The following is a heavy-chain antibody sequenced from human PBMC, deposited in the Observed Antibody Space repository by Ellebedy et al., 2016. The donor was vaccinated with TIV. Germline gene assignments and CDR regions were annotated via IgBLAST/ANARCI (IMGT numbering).Heavy chain of an antibody. CDR1: GFTFSSYS. J-gene: IGHJ4*02. Sequence: GGSLRLXCAASGFTFSSYSMNWVRQAPGKGLEWVSSISESSGHIYYADAVKGRFTISRDNAENSLYLQMNSLRAEDTAVYYCTRQIPQVKADLQDYYDYWGQGTLVTVSA. CDR2: ISESSGHI. V-gene: IGHV3-21*01. CDR3: TRQIPQVKADLQDYYDY. D-gene: IGHD3/OR15-3a*01.